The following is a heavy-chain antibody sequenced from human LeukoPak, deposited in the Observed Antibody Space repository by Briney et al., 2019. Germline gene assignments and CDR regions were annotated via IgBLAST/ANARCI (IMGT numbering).Heavy chain of an antibody. CDR1: GGXFSGYY. J-gene: IGHJ4*02. Sequence: SETXSXTXAXXGGXFSGYYWSWIRQPPGKGLEWXGEINHSGSTNYNPSLKSRVTISVDTSKNQFSLKLSSVTAADTAVYYCARDTGYCSGGTCYHNFFDYWGQGTLVTVSS. CDR2: INHSGST. V-gene: IGHV4-34*01. D-gene: IGHD2-15*01. CDR3: ARDTGYCSGGTCYHNFFDY.